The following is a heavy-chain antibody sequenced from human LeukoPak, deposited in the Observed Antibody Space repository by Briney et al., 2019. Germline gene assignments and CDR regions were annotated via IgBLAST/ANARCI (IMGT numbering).Heavy chain of an antibody. CDR2: IHYSGST. Sequence: SETLSLTCTVSGGSISSYYWSWIRQPPGKGLEWIGYIHYSGSTNYNPSLKSRVTISVDTSKNQFSLKLSSVTAADTAVYYCARGTVAGSYNWFDPWGQGTLVTVSS. J-gene: IGHJ5*02. CDR1: GGSISSYY. D-gene: IGHD6-19*01. CDR3: ARGTVAGSYNWFDP. V-gene: IGHV4-59*01.